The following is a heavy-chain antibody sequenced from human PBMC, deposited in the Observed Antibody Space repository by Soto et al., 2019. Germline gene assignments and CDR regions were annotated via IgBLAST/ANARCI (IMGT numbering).Heavy chain of an antibody. D-gene: IGHD5-18*01. Sequence: PSETLSLTCTVSGGSISSSSYYWGWIRQPPGKGLEWIGSIYYSGSTYYNPSLKSRVTISVDTSKNQFSLKLSSVTAADTAVYYCARHGYSYGDSDYWGQGTLVTVSS. CDR1: GGSISSSSYY. CDR3: ARHGYSYGDSDY. V-gene: IGHV4-39*01. CDR2: IYYSGST. J-gene: IGHJ4*02.